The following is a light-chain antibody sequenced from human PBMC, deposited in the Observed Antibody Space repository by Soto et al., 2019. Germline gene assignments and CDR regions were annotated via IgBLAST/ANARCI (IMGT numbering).Light chain of an antibody. J-gene: IGLJ1*01. CDR1: SSDVGSYNL. CDR2: GGT. CDR3: CSYAGSSTLYV. Sequence: QSALTQPASVSGSPGQSMTISCTGTSSDVGSYNLVSWYQQLPGKAPKLMIFGGTTRPSGVSSRFSGSKSGNTASLTISGLQAEDEADYYCCSYAGSSTLYVFGTGTKLTVL. V-gene: IGLV2-23*01.